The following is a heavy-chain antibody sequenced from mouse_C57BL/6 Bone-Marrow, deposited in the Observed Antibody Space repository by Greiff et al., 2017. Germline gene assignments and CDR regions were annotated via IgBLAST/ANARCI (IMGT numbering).Heavy chain of an antibody. CDR3: ARFDSNGFAY. D-gene: IGHD2-5*01. V-gene: IGHV1-50*01. CDR2: IDPSDSYT. CDR1: GYTFTSYW. J-gene: IGHJ3*01. Sequence: VQLQQPGAELVKPGASVKLSCKASGYTFTSYWMQWVKQRPGQGLEWIGEIDPSDSYTNYNQKFKGKATLTVDTSSSTAYMQLSSLTSEDSAVYYCARFDSNGFAYWGQGTLVTVSA.